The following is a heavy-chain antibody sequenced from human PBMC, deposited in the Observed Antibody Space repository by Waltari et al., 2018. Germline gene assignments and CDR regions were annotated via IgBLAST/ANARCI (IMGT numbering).Heavy chain of an antibody. J-gene: IGHJ4*02. CDR1: GGSISSSSYY. V-gene: IGHV4-39*01. Sequence: QLQLQESGPGLVKPSETLSLTCTVSGGSISSSSYYWGWIRPPPGKGLEWIGSIYYSGSTYYNPSLKSRVTISVDTSKNQFSLKLSSVTAADTAVYYCARHFPQWLVRKYYFDYWGQGTLVTVSS. D-gene: IGHD6-19*01. CDR2: IYYSGST. CDR3: ARHFPQWLVRKYYFDY.